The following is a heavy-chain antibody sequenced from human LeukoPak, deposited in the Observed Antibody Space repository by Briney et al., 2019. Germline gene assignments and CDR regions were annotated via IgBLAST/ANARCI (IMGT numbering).Heavy chain of an antibody. CDR3: ARVQSQVSGYTWVYYYYMDV. J-gene: IGHJ6*03. V-gene: IGHV1-69*06. CDR1: GGTFSSYA. D-gene: IGHD5-12*01. CDR2: IIPIFGTA. Sequence: GASVKVSCKASGGTFSSYAISWVRQAPGQGLEWMGGIIPIFGTANYAQKFQGRVTITADKSTSTAYMELSSLRSEDTAVYYCARVQSQVSGYTWVYYYYMDVWGKGTTITVSS.